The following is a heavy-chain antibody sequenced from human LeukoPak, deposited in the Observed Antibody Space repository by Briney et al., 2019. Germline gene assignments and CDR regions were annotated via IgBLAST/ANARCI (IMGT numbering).Heavy chain of an antibody. CDR2: ISSSSSYI. V-gene: IGHV3-21*01. Sequence: NPGGALRLSCAASGFTFSSYSMNWVRQAPGKGLEWDSSISSSSSYIYYADSVKGRFTISRDNAKNSLYLQMNSLRAEDTAVYYCARDPYYDILTGYYNQGEHWFDPWGQGTLVTVSS. D-gene: IGHD3-9*01. CDR1: GFTFSSYS. J-gene: IGHJ5*02. CDR3: ARDPYYDILTGYYNQGEHWFDP.